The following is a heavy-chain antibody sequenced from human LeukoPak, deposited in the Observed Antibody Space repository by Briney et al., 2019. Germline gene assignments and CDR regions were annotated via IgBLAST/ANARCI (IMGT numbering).Heavy chain of an antibody. CDR2: IYTSGST. V-gene: IGHV4-4*07. D-gene: IGHD3-10*01. J-gene: IGHJ5*02. Sequence: SETLSLTCTVSGGSISSYYWSRIRQPAGKGLEWIGRIYTSGSTNYNPSLKSRVTMSVDTSKNQFSLKLSSVTAADTAVYYCARGVTMVSGPANWFDPWGQGTLVTVSS. CDR3: ARGVTMVSGPANWFDP. CDR1: GGSISSYY.